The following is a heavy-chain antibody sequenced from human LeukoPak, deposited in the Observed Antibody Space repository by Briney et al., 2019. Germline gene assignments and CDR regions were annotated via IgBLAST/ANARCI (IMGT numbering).Heavy chain of an antibody. D-gene: IGHD6-6*01. CDR3: ARAPYSSSSVFVY. V-gene: IGHV1-2*02. CDR2: INPNSGGT. J-gene: IGHJ4*02. Sequence: GASVKVSCKASGYTFTGYYMHWVRQAPGQGLEWMGWINPNSGGTNYAQKFQGRVTMTRDTSISTAYMELSRLRSDDTAVYYCARAPYSSSSVFVYWGQGTLVTVSS. CDR1: GYTFTGYY.